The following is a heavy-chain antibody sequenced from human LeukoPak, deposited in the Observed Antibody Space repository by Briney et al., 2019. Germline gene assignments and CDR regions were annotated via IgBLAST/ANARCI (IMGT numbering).Heavy chain of an antibody. V-gene: IGHV1-2*02. CDR1: GYTFTGYY. D-gene: IGHD3-22*01. Sequence: VASVKVSCKASGYTFTGYYMHWVRQAPGQGLEWMGWINPNSGGTNYAQKFQGRVTMTRDTSISTAYMELSRLRSDDTAVYYCATLIVVVINDAFDIWGQGTMVTVSS. CDR2: INPNSGGT. J-gene: IGHJ3*02. CDR3: ATLIVVVINDAFDI.